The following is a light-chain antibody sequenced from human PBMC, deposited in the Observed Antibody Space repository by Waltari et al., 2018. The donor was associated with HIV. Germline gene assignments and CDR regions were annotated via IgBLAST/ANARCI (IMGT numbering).Light chain of an antibody. Sequence: DIVMTQSPATLSVSPGERATLSCRASQSISNNLAWYQQKPGQAPRLLMYDASTMATGVPARFSGSGSGTEFTLTISSLQSEDFAVYYCQQYINWPPYTFGQGTKLEIK. CDR3: QQYINWPPYT. CDR1: QSISNN. V-gene: IGKV3-15*01. J-gene: IGKJ2*01. CDR2: DAS.